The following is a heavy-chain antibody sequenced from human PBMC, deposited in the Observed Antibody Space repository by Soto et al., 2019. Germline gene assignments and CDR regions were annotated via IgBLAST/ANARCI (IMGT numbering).Heavy chain of an antibody. J-gene: IGHJ6*02. CDR1: GGSISSGDYY. CDR3: ARDLTDSSAYYYYGMDV. CDR2: IYYSGST. V-gene: IGHV4-30-4*01. Sequence: QVQLQESGPGLVKPSQTLSLTCTVSGGSISSGDYYWSWIRQPPGKGLEWIGYIYYSGSTYYNPSLKSRVTISVDTSKTQFSLKLSSVTAADTAVYYCARDLTDSSAYYYYGMDVWGQGTTVTVSS. D-gene: IGHD3-22*01.